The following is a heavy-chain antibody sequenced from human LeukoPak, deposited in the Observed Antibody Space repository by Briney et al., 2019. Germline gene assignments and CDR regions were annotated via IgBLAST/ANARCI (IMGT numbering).Heavy chain of an antibody. Sequence: GDSLRLSCAASGFTFSSYEMNWVRQAPGKGPEWVSYIDGSGSTIYYSDSVKGRFTISRDNAKNSLYLQMNSLRAEDTAVYYCARDLAVTGVFFDYWGQGTLVTVSS. V-gene: IGHV3-48*03. CDR1: GFTFSSYE. CDR2: IDGSGSTI. CDR3: ARDLAVTGVFFDY. D-gene: IGHD6-19*01. J-gene: IGHJ4*02.